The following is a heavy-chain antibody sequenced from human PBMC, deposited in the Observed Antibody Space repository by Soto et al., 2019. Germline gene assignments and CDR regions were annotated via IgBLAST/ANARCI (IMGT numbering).Heavy chain of an antibody. J-gene: IGHJ6*02. D-gene: IGHD3-3*01. CDR3: ARVGPGDFWSGYPYYYYGMDV. V-gene: IGHV3-30-3*01. Sequence: GESLKISCAASGFTFSSYAMHWVRQAPGKGLEWVAVISYDGSNKYYADSVKGRFTISRDNSKNTLYLQMNSLRAEDTAVYYCARVGPGDFWSGYPYYYYGMDVWGQGTTVTVSS. CDR1: GFTFSSYA. CDR2: ISYDGSNK.